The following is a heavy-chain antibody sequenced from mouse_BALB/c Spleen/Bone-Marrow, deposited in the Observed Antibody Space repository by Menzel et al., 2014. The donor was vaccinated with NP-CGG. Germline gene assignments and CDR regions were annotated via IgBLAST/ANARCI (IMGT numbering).Heavy chain of an antibody. D-gene: IGHD2-4*01. Sequence: VQLQQSGPELVKPGASVKMSCKASGYTFTNYVMHWVRQKPGQGLEWIGYINPYNDGTKYNEKFRGKATLTSDKSSSTAYMELSSLTSEDSAVYYCAREGMITGDYWGQGTPLTVSS. V-gene: IGHV1-14*01. CDR2: INPYNDGT. CDR3: AREGMITGDY. J-gene: IGHJ2*01. CDR1: GYTFTNYV.